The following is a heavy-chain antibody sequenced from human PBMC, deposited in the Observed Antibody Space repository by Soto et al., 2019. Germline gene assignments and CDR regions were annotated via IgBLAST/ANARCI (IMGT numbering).Heavy chain of an antibody. Sequence: ASETLSLTCTVSGDSISSADYYWSWIRQPPGKGLEWIGYIYYRGRTYYNSSPKSRITMSVDTSKNQFSLKLSSVTAADTAIYYCARVFFDWLFPNNWLVPWGQGILVTVFS. CDR2: IYYRGRT. D-gene: IGHD3-9*01. CDR1: GDSISSADYY. CDR3: ARVFFDWLFPNNWLVP. V-gene: IGHV4-30-4*01. J-gene: IGHJ5*02.